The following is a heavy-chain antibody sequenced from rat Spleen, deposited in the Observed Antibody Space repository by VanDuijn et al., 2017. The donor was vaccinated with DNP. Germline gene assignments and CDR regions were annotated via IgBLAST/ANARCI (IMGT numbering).Heavy chain of an antibody. V-gene: IGHV5-58*01. J-gene: IGHJ2*01. CDR1: GFTFNDSG. Sequence: EVQLVESGGGLLQPGRSLRLSCVASGFTFNDSGMAWVRQAPGKGLEWVASINGDGGSTYYPDSVKGRFTISRDNAENTVYLQMNSLRSEDTATYYCVKGGYYYFDYWGQGVMVTVSS. D-gene: IGHD4-3*01. CDR2: INGDGGST. CDR3: VKGGYYYFDY.